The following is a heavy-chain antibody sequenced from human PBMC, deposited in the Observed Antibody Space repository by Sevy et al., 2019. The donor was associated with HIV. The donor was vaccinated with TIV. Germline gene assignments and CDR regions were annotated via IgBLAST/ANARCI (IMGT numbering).Heavy chain of an antibody. CDR2: TFIAGRT. J-gene: IGHJ6*03. V-gene: IGHV3-66*02. CDR3: ARETKAVAFSWYYYYMDV. Sequence: GGSLRLSCAASGFTINTNYMTWVRQSPGKGLEWVSLTFIAGRTYYADSVKGRFTIPSDNSRNTVYLQMNSLRLEDTGVYYCARETKAVAFSWYYYYMDVWGKGTTVTVSS. CDR1: GFTINTNY. D-gene: IGHD6-19*01.